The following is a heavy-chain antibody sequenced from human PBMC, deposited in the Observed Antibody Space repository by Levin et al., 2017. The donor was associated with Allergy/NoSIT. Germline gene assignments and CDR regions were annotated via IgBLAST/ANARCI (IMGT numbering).Heavy chain of an antibody. J-gene: IGHJ6*02. D-gene: IGHD3-3*01. Sequence: PSETLSLTCTVSGGSISSSSYYWGWIRQPPGKGLEWIGSIYYTGIAYYNPSLKSRVTISVDTSKNHFSLKLTSVTAADTAVYYCATIGAYYYGMDGWGQGTTVTVSS. V-gene: IGHV4-39*02. CDR3: ATIGAYYYGMDG. CDR1: GGSISSSSYY. CDR2: IYYTGIA.